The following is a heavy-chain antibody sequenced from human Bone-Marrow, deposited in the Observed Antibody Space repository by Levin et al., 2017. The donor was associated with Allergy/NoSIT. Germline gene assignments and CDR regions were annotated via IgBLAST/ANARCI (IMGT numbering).Heavy chain of an antibody. Sequence: GGSLRLSCKASGYTFTSSGISWVRQAPGQGLEWMGWSSTNTANTNYAQTLQGRVTMTTDTSTSTAYMELRNLRSDDTAVYYCARDGSSSWYVNWGQGTLVTVSS. CDR2: SSTNTANT. V-gene: IGHV1-18*01. CDR3: ARDGSSSWYVN. D-gene: IGHD6-13*01. CDR1: GYTFTSSG. J-gene: IGHJ4*02.